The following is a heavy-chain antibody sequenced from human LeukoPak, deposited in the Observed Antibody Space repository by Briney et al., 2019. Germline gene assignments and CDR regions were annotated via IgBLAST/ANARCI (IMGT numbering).Heavy chain of an antibody. V-gene: IGHV4-59*12. J-gene: IGHJ6*02. D-gene: IGHD3-3*01. CDR3: ARDRYDSYPMDV. Sequence: PSETLSLTCTVSGGSISSDYWSWIRQPPGKGLEWIGYIYYSGSTYYNASLKSRVTISVDTSKNQFSLKLTSVTAADTAVYYCARDRYDSYPMDVWGQGTTVTVSS. CDR1: GGSISSDY. CDR2: IYYSGST.